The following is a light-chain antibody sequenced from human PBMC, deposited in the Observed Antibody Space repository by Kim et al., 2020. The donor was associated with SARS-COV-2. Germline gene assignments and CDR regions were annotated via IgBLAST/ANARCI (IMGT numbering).Light chain of an antibody. CDR2: AAS. CDR3: QQSYSTPYT. J-gene: IGKJ2*01. Sequence: DIQMPQSPSSLSASVGDSVTITCRASQSISSSLNWYQQKPGKAPKLLIYAASSLQSGVPSRFSGSGSGTDFTLTISSLQPEDFATYYCQQSYSTPYTFGQGTKLEI. V-gene: IGKV1-39*01. CDR1: QSISSS.